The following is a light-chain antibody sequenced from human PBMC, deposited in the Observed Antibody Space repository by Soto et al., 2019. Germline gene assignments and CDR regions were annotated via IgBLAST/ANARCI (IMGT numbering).Light chain of an antibody. Sequence: DIVMTQSPDSLAVSLGERATIDCKSSQSLLYSPNNKNYLAWYQQKPGQPPKLLIYWASTRESGVPDRFTGSGSWTDFTLTISSLQAEDVAVYDWPQYYDAPQAFGRGTKVEVK. J-gene: IGKJ1*01. CDR3: PQYYDAPQA. CDR1: QSLLYSPNNKNY. CDR2: WAS. V-gene: IGKV4-1*01.